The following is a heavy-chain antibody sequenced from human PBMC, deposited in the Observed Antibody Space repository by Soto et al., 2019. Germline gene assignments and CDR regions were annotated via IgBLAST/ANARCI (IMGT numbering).Heavy chain of an antibody. J-gene: IGHJ4*02. D-gene: IGHD6-13*01. Sequence: ASVKVSCKASGYTFTSYGISWVRQAPGQGLEWMGWISAYNGNTNYAQKLQGRVTMTTDTSTSTAYMELRSLRSDDTAVYYCARLGYSSSWYMRGFDYWGQGTLVTVSS. CDR3: ARLGYSSSWYMRGFDY. V-gene: IGHV1-18*01. CDR2: ISAYNGNT. CDR1: GYTFTSYG.